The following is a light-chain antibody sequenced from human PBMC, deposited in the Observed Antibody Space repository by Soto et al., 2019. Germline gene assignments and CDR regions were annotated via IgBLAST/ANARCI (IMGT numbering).Light chain of an antibody. J-gene: IGKJ4*01. CDR3: QQYERYPMT. V-gene: IGKV1-5*03. CDR2: KAS. Sequence: DSQMTQYPSTLSASVGDRVTITCRASQSISSWLAWYQQKPGKAPTLLISKASTLQSGVPPRFSGSGYGTEFTLTISSLQPDDFATYCCQQYERYPMTFGGGTKVEIK. CDR1: QSISSW.